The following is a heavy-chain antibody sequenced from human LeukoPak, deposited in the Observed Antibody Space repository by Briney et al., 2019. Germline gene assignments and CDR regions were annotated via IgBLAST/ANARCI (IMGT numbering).Heavy chain of an antibody. J-gene: IGHJ3*02. Sequence: PGGSLRLSCEASGFSFSNYAMTWVRQAPGKGLEWVSYISGRSGNTYYADSVKGRFSISRDNSENSLFLQMNGLRDDDTAVYYCAKTLRLSAFDMWGQGTMVTVSS. CDR2: ISGRSGNT. CDR1: GFSFSNYA. V-gene: IGHV3-23*01. CDR3: AKTLRLSAFDM.